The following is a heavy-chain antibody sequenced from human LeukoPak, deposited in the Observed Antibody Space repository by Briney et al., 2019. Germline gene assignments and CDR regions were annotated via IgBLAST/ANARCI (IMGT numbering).Heavy chain of an antibody. J-gene: IGHJ4*02. CDR3: ARQGTASRFGHFDY. Sequence: KVSCKASGYSFTTYWIGWVRQMPGKGLEWMGIIYPGDSDTRYSPSFQGQVTISADKSISIAYLQWSSLKASDTAIYYCARQGTASRFGHFDYWGQGTLVAVSS. CDR1: GYSFTTYW. V-gene: IGHV5-51*01. CDR2: IYPGDSDT. D-gene: IGHD6-13*01.